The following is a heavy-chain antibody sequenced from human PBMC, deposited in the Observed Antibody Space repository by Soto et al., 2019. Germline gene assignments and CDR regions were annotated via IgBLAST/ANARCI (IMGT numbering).Heavy chain of an antibody. J-gene: IGHJ5*02. Sequence: ASVKVSCKASGYTFTSYAMHWVRQAPGQRLEWMGWINAGNGNTKYSQKFQGRVTITRDTSASTAYMELSSLRSEDTAVYYCARDPISSNGIVHNWFDPWGQGTLVTVLL. CDR2: INAGNGNT. V-gene: IGHV1-3*01. CDR3: ARDPISSNGIVHNWFDP. D-gene: IGHD1-26*01. CDR1: GYTFTSYA.